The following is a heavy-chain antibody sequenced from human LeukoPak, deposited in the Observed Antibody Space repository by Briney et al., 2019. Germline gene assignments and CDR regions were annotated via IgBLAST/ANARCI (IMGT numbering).Heavy chain of an antibody. CDR1: GGSVSNYY. CDR3: ARGRTNWFDP. D-gene: IGHD1/OR15-1a*01. J-gene: IGHJ5*02. Sequence: SETLSLTCTVSGGSVSNYYWSWIRQSPGKGLEWIGYIYYTETSYNPSLKSRVTISADTSKNQFSLKLSSVTAADTAVYYCARGRTNWFDPWGQGTLVTVSS. V-gene: IGHV4-59*02. CDR2: IYYTET.